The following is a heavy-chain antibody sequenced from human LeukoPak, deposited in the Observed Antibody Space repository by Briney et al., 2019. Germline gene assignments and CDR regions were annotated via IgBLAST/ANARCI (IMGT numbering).Heavy chain of an antibody. CDR2: IKQDGSEK. CDR1: GFTFSSYW. D-gene: IGHD3-22*01. J-gene: IGHJ4*02. Sequence: GGSLRLSCAASGFTFSSYWMSWVRQAPGKGLEWVANIKQDGSEKYYVDSVKGRFTISRDNAKNSLYLQMNSLRAEDTAVYYCARGPPYDPYYFDYWGQGTLVTVSS. V-gene: IGHV3-7*01. CDR3: ARGPPYDPYYFDY.